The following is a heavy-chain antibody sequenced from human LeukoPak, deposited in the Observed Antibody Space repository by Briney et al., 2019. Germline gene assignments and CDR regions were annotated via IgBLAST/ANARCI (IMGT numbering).Heavy chain of an antibody. CDR3: ATDYTDYSLDY. Sequence: GASVKVSCKASGGTFSSYAISWVRQAPGQGLEWMGGIIPIFGTANYAQKFQGRVTITADESTSTAYMELSSLRYEDTAVYYCATDYTDYSLDYWGQGTLVTVSS. CDR2: IIPIFGTA. D-gene: IGHD4-11*01. CDR1: GGTFSSYA. J-gene: IGHJ4*02. V-gene: IGHV1-69*13.